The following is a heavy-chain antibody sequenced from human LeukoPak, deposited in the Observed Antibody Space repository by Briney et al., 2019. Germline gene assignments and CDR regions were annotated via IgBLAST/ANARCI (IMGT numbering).Heavy chain of an antibody. D-gene: IGHD3-22*01. CDR2: IWNDGSIE. V-gene: IGHV3-33*01. CDR3: ARGGDSSYYGDY. Sequence: GGSLRLSCAASGFTFSRHGMHWVRQAPGKGLEWVAVIWNDGSIEYYANSVKGRFAISRDNSKNTLYLQMNSLRAEDTALYYCARGGDSSYYGDYWGQGTLVTVSS. CDR1: GFTFSRHG. J-gene: IGHJ4*02.